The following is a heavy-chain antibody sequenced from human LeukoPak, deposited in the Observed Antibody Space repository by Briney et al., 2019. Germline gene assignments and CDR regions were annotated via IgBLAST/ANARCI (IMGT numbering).Heavy chain of an antibody. CDR1: GGSISSYY. J-gene: IGHJ2*01. CDR3: ARVSSSWYQDWYFDL. Sequence: SETLSLTCTVSGGSISSYYWSWIRQPPGKGLEWIGSIYYSGSTYYNPSLKSRVTISVDTSKNQFSLKLSSVTAADTAVYYCARVSSSWYQDWYFDLWGRGTLVTVSS. D-gene: IGHD6-13*01. CDR2: IYYSGST. V-gene: IGHV4-39*07.